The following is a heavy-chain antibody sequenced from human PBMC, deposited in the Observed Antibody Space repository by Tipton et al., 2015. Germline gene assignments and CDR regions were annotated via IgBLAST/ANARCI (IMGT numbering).Heavy chain of an antibody. CDR1: GGSVSSGSYF. J-gene: IGHJ5*02. Sequence: LRLSCTVSGGSVSSGSYFWTWIRQPPGKGLEWIGYIYYSGSTNYNPSLKSRVTISVDMSKNQFSLKLSSVTAADTAVYYCARLRETYGSDSDNWFDPWGQGTLVTVSS. V-gene: IGHV4-61*01. CDR3: ARLRETYGSDSDNWFDP. D-gene: IGHD3-10*01. CDR2: IYYSGST.